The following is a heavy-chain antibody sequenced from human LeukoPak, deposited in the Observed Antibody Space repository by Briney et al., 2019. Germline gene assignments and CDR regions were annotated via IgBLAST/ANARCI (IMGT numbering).Heavy chain of an antibody. Sequence: PGGSLRLSCAASGFTFSSYWMSWVRQAPGKGLEWVANIKQDGSEKYYVDSVKGRFTISRDNAKNSLYLQMNSLRAEDTAVYYCARDPPGGGTSGYFDYWGQGTLVTVSS. CDR2: IKQDGSEK. V-gene: IGHV3-7*01. J-gene: IGHJ4*02. CDR3: ARDPPGGGTSGYFDY. CDR1: GFTFSSYW. D-gene: IGHD3-10*01.